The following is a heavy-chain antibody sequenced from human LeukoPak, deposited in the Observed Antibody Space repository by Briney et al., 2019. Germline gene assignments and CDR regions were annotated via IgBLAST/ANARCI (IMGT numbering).Heavy chain of an antibody. V-gene: IGHV3-30*02. CDR3: AELGITMIGGV. D-gene: IGHD3-10*02. J-gene: IGHJ6*04. CDR2: IQNDGNDK. CDR1: GLTFSTYG. Sequence: GGTLRLSCAASGLTFSTYGMHWVRQAPGQGLEWVAFIQNDGNDKYYTDSVKGRFTISRDNSKNTLDLQKNSLRAEDTAVYYCAELGITMIGGVWGKGTTVTISS.